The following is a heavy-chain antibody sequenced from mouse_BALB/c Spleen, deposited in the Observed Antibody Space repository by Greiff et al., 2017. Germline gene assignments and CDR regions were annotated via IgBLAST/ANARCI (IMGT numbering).Heavy chain of an antibody. CDR1: GFTFSSFG. J-gene: IGHJ2*01. D-gene: IGHD4-1*01. CDR2: ISSGSSTI. Sequence: EVQRVESGGGLVQPGGSRKLSCAASGFTFSSFGMHWVRQAPEKGLEWVAYISSGSSTIYYADTVKGRFTISRDNPKNTLFLQMTSLRSEDTAMYYCARGNWDGSYFDYWGQGTTLTVSS. V-gene: IGHV5-17*02. CDR3: ARGNWDGSYFDY.